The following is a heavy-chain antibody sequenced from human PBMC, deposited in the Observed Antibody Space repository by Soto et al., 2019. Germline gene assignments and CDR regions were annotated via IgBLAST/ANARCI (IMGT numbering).Heavy chain of an antibody. CDR1: GFTFSSHG. V-gene: IGHV3-33*01. Sequence: QVQLVESGGGVVQPGRALSLSCVASGFTFSSHGMHWVRQAPGKGLEWVAVIWYDGINKYYADYVKGRFTISRDNSKNTLYLQMNSLRAEDTAVYYCTRDRGSRGYNFDYWGQGTQVTVTS. D-gene: IGHD3-3*01. CDR3: TRDRGSRGYNFDY. CDR2: IWYDGINK. J-gene: IGHJ4*02.